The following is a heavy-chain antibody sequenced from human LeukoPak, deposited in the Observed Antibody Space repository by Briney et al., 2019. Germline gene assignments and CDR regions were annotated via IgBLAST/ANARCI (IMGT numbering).Heavy chain of an antibody. CDR2: INPNSGGT. CDR1: GYTFTSYG. Sequence: GASVKVSCKASGYTFTSYGISWVRQAPGQGLEWMGLINPNSGGTNYAQKFQGRVTMTRDTSISTAYMELSRLRSDDTSVYYCAREEGNWGDAFDIWGQGTMTVSS. CDR3: AREEGNWGDAFDI. D-gene: IGHD7-27*01. V-gene: IGHV1-2*02. J-gene: IGHJ3*02.